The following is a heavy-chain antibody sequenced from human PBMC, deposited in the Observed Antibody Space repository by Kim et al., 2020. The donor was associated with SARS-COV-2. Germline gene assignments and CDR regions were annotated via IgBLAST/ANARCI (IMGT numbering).Heavy chain of an antibody. D-gene: IGHD1-26*01. Sequence: DALKGRFTNSRDNSKNTLDLQMNSLGAEDTAVYYCARSTGGVGATPFDYWGQGTLVTVSS. CDR3: ARSTGGVGATPFDY. J-gene: IGHJ4*02. V-gene: IGHV3-30*07.